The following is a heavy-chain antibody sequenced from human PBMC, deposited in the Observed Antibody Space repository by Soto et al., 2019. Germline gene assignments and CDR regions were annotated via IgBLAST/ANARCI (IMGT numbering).Heavy chain of an antibody. Sequence: PSETLSLTCTVSGGSISSYYWSWIRQPPGKGLEWIGYIYYSGSTNYNPSLKSRVTISVDTSKNQFSLKLSSVTAADTAVYYCARRDGDFNLFDYWGQGTLVTVSS. V-gene: IGHV4-59*08. CDR2: IYYSGST. J-gene: IGHJ4*02. D-gene: IGHD4-17*01. CDR1: GGSISSYY. CDR3: ARRDGDFNLFDY.